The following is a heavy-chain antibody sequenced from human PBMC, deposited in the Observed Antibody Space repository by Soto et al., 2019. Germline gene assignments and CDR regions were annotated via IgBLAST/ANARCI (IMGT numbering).Heavy chain of an antibody. Sequence: QVQLVQSGAEVKKPGASVKVSCKASGYTFTSYGISWVRQAPGQALEWMGWISAYNGNTNYAQKLQGRVTMTTDTSTSTAYMELRSLRSDDTAVYYCARSEDRWFGDGYYGMDVWGQGTTVTVSS. CDR2: ISAYNGNT. CDR1: GYTFTSYG. J-gene: IGHJ6*02. V-gene: IGHV1-18*01. CDR3: ARSEDRWFGDGYYGMDV. D-gene: IGHD3-10*01.